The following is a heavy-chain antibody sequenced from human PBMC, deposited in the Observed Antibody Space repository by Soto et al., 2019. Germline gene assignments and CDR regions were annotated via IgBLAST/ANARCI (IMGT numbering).Heavy chain of an antibody. V-gene: IGHV1-3*01. CDR3: ARSHPYYDSSGYSGHDY. D-gene: IGHD3-22*01. CDR2: INAGNGNT. CDR1: GYTFTSYA. Sequence: GASVKVSCKASGYTFTSYAMHWVRQAPGQRLEWMGWINAGNGNTKYSQKFQGRVTITRDTSASTAYMELSSLRSEDTAVYYCARSHPYYDSSGYSGHDYWGQGTLVTVSS. J-gene: IGHJ4*02.